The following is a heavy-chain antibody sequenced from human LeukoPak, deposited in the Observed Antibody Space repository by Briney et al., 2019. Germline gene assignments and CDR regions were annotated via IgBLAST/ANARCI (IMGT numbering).Heavy chain of an antibody. CDR2: IYPGDSED. CDR3: AKFGGSYYYYYGLDV. D-gene: IGHD1-26*01. Sequence: GESLKISCQGSGCNFTSYWIAWVRQKPGKGLEWMGIIYPGDSEDRYSPSFQGQVTMSVDKSLSTAYLQWSSLKASDTAMYYCAKFGGSYYYYYGLDVWGQGTTVTVSS. CDR1: GCNFTSYW. V-gene: IGHV5-51*01. J-gene: IGHJ6*02.